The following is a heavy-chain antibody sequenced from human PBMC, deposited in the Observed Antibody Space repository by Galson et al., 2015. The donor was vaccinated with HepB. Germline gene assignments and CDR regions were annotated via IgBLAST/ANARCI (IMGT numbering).Heavy chain of an antibody. V-gene: IGHV5-51*01. Sequence: QSGAEVKEPGESLKISCKGSGYIFSTYWIGWVRQMPGKGLEWMGIVYPDDSDTRYSPSFQGQVTISADKSISTAYLQWSSLKAPDTAIYYCARRIDGPFLETGTYYYYMDVWGKGTTVTVSS. CDR2: VYPDDSDT. CDR1: GYIFSTYW. D-gene: IGHD1-7*01. J-gene: IGHJ6*03. CDR3: ARRIDGPFLETGTYYYYMDV.